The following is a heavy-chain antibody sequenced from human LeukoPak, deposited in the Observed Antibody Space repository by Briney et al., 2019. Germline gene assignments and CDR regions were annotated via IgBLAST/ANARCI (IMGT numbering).Heavy chain of an antibody. J-gene: IGHJ4*02. CDR1: GFPFSMNW. Sequence: PGGSLRLSCAASGFPFSMNWMSWVRKAPGKGLEWVANIKHDGSERYYGDSVKGRFTISRDNAKNSLYLQMNSLRAEDTAVYYCARGLYASGSSHDFWGQGALVAVSS. V-gene: IGHV3-7*03. CDR2: IKHDGSER. D-gene: IGHD3-10*01. CDR3: ARGLYASGSSHDF.